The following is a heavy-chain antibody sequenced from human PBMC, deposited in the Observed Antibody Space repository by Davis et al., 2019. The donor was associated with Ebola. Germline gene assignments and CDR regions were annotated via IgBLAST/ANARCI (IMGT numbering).Heavy chain of an antibody. Sequence: SGPTLVKPTQTLTLTCTFSGFSLSTSGMCVSWIRQPPGKGLEWIGEINHSGSTNYNPSLKSRVTISVDTSKNQFSLKLSSVTAADTAVYYCARGSRRYIKELYGMDVWGQGTTVTVSS. CDR1: GFSLSTSGM. J-gene: IGHJ6*02. CDR2: INHSGST. CDR3: ARGSRRYIKELYGMDV. V-gene: IGHV4-39*07. D-gene: IGHD1-7*01.